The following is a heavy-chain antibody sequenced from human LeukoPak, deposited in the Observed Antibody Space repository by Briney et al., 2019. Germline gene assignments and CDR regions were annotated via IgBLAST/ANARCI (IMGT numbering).Heavy chain of an antibody. V-gene: IGHV6-1*01. CDR2: TYYRSKWYN. J-gene: IGHJ6*02. D-gene: IGHD6-19*01. CDR3: ARDQGIAVAAGPYYYYCMDV. CDR1: GDSVSSNSAA. Sequence: SQTLSLTCAISGDSVSSNSAAWNWIRQSPSRGLGWLRRTYYRSKWYNDYAVSVKSRITINPDTSKNQFSLQLNSVTPEDTAVYYCARDQGIAVAAGPYYYYCMDVWGQGTTVTVPS.